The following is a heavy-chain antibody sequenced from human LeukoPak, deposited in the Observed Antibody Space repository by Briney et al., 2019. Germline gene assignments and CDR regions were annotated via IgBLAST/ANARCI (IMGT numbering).Heavy chain of an antibody. V-gene: IGHV3-9*01. CDR3: AKDGDSGTHYYYDMDV. D-gene: IGHD2-2*01. CDR1: GFTFDDYA. Sequence: PGRSLRLSCAASGFTFDDYAMHWVRQAPGKGLEWVSGIGWNSGIIGYADSVKGRFTISRDNAKNSLYLQMNSLRAEDTALYYCAKDGDSGTHYYYDMDVWGQGTMVTVSS. J-gene: IGHJ6*02. CDR2: IGWNSGII.